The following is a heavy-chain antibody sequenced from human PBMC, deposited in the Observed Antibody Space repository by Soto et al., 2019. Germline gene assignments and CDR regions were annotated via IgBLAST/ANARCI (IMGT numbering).Heavy chain of an antibody. Sequence: QPGGSLRLSCAASGFTFSSSAMHWVRQAPGKGLEWVAVISYDGSNKDYADSVKGRFTITRDKSKNTLYLQMNSLRAEETAVYYCARDIAVADQVDAFDIWGQGTMVTVSS. CDR2: ISYDGSNK. CDR1: GFTFSSSA. J-gene: IGHJ3*02. D-gene: IGHD6-19*01. V-gene: IGHV3-30-3*01. CDR3: ARDIAVADQVDAFDI.